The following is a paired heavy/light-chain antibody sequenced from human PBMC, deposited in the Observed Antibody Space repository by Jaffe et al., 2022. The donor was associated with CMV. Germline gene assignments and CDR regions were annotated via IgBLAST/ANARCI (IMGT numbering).Heavy chain of an antibody. D-gene: IGHD3-3*02. Sequence: VQLEESGPGLVRPSETLSLTCTLSGGSIGSDYWSWIRQPPGKGLEYIGYIYYSGTTKYSPSLKSRVTISVDTSKKQFSLKLKSVTAADTAVYYCARRRSLAYYYYMDVWGKGTTVTVSS. CDR3: ARRRSLAYYYYMDV. V-gene: IGHV4-59*08. J-gene: IGHJ6*03. CDR2: IYYSGTT. CDR1: GGSIGSDY.
Light chain of an antibody. Sequence: DIVMTQSPLSLPVTPGEPASISCRSSQNLLHSNGYNYLDWYLQKPGQSPQLLIYLGSNRASGVPDRFRGSGSGTDFTLKISRVEAEDVGVYYCMQGLQTPGTFGQGTKLEI. J-gene: IGKJ2*01. CDR3: MQGLQTPGT. CDR1: QNLLHSNGYNY. CDR2: LGS. V-gene: IGKV2-28*01.